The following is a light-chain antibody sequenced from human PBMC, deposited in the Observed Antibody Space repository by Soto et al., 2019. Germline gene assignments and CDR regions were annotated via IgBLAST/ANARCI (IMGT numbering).Light chain of an antibody. Sequence: EVVLTQSPATLSLSPGERATLSCRASQSVNVNLAWHQQKPGQPPRLLIYGASTRAAGVPARFTGSWSGTEFTLTISSLQSDDFAVYYCQQYNHWPPYTFGQGTKLEIK. CDR1: QSVNVN. V-gene: IGKV3-15*01. CDR3: QQYNHWPPYT. J-gene: IGKJ2*01. CDR2: GAS.